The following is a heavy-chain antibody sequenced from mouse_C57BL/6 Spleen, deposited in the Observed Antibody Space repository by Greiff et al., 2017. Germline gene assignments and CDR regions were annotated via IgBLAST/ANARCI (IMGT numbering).Heavy chain of an antibody. D-gene: IGHD1-1*01. CDR3: ARYYYYGSSYEGYFDV. V-gene: IGHV1-43*01. J-gene: IGHJ1*03. Sequence: EVQLQQSGPELVKPGASVKISCKASGYSFTGYYMHWVKQSSEKSLEWIGEINPSTGGTSYNQKFKGKATLTVDKSSSTAYMQLKSLTSEDSAVYYCARYYYYGSSYEGYFDVWGTGTTVTVSS. CDR1: GYSFTGYY. CDR2: INPSTGGT.